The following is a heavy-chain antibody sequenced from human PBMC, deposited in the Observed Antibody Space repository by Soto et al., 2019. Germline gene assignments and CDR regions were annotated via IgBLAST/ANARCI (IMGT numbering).Heavy chain of an antibody. CDR3: AKVRADYYYGSGPFAY. CDR2: ISSDGSNK. V-gene: IGHV3-30*18. D-gene: IGHD3-10*01. CDR1: GFTFSSYG. J-gene: IGHJ4*02. Sequence: QVQLVESGGGVVQPGRSLRLSCAASGFTFSSYGMHWVRQAPGKGLEWVALISSDGSNKYYADSVKGRFTISRDNSKNTLYLQMSTLRAEDTAVYYCAKVRADYYYGSGPFAYWGQGTLVTVSS.